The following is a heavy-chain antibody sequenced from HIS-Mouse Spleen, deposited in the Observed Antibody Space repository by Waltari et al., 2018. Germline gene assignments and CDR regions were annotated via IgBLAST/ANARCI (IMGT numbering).Heavy chain of an antibody. V-gene: IGHV3-30-3*01. CDR1: GFTFSSSA. CDR2: ISYDGSNK. CDR3: ARVNGIAVAGTDAFDI. Sequence: QVQLVESGGGVVQPGRSLRLSCAASGFTFSSSAMHGVLQAPGKGLEWVAVISYDGSNKYYADSVKGRFTISRDNSKNTLYLQMNSLRAEDTAVYYCARVNGIAVAGTDAFDIWGQGTMVTVSS. J-gene: IGHJ3*02. D-gene: IGHD6-19*01.